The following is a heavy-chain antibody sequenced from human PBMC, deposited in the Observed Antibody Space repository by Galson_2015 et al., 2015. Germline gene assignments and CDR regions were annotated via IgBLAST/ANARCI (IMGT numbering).Heavy chain of an antibody. J-gene: IGHJ3*02. Sequence: SLRLSCAASEFTFSSYYMSWVRQAPGKGLEWVSSISSTTTYIYYADSVKGRFTISRDNAKNSLYLQMNSLGAEDTAVYYCARQILYYDFWSVSFDPFDIWGQGTVVTVSS. V-gene: IGHV3-21*01. D-gene: IGHD3-3*01. CDR3: ARQILYYDFWSVSFDPFDI. CDR2: ISSTTTYI. CDR1: EFTFSSYY.